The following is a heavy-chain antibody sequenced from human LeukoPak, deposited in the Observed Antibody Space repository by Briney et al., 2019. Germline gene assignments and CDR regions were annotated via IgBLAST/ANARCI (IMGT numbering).Heavy chain of an antibody. CDR2: IYYSGST. CDR3: AGSPPLLGYCSSTSCPGQRWFDP. J-gene: IGHJ5*02. D-gene: IGHD2-2*01. V-gene: IGHV4-61*08. CDR1: GGSISGGGYY. Sequence: PSETLSLTCTVSGGSISGGGYYWSWIRQPPGKGLEWIGYIYYSGSTNYNPSLKSRVTISVDTSKNQFSLKLSSVTAADTAVYYCAGSPPLLGYCSSTSCPGQRWFDPWGQGTLVTVSS.